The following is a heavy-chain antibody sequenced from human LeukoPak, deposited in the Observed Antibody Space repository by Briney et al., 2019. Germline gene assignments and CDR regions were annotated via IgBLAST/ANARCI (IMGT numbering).Heavy chain of an antibody. D-gene: IGHD3-16*01. V-gene: IGHV3-21*01. CDR3: ARGPRLEAFDI. CDR1: GFTFSSYI. CDR2: ISSSSSHI. Sequence: GGSLRLSCAASGFTFSSYIINWVRQAPGKGLEWVSSISSSSSHIYYTDSVKGRFTISRDNAKNSVFLHMNSLRVEDTALYYCARGPRLEAFDIWGQGTMLTVSS. J-gene: IGHJ3*02.